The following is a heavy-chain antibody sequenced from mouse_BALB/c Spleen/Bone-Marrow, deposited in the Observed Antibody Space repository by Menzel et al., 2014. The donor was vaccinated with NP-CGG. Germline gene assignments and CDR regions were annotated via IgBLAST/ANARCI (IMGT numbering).Heavy chain of an antibody. CDR1: GYSFTSYW. J-gene: IGHJ1*01. Sequence: EVMLVESGTVLTRPGASVKMSCKASGYSFTSYWMHWVKQRPGQGLEWIGAIYPGNSDTTYNQKFKGKAKLTAVTSASAAYMELSSLTNEDSAVYCCTRNWDWYFDVWGAGTTVTVSS. D-gene: IGHD4-1*01. V-gene: IGHV1-5*01. CDR3: TRNWDWYFDV. CDR2: IYPGNSDT.